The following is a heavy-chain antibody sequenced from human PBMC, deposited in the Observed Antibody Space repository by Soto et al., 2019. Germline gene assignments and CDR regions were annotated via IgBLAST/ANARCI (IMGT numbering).Heavy chain of an antibody. J-gene: IGHJ6*02. CDR2: IRSKANSYAT. CDR3: TRHVGKDPSSSWSHYYYYYGMDV. D-gene: IGHD6-13*01. Sequence: GGSLRLSCAASGFTFSGSAMHWVRQASGKGLEWVGRIRSKANSYATAYAASVKGRFTISRDDSKNTAYLQMNSLKTEDTAVYYCTRHVGKDPSSSWSHYYYYYGMDVGGQGTTVTVSS. V-gene: IGHV3-73*01. CDR1: GFTFSGSA.